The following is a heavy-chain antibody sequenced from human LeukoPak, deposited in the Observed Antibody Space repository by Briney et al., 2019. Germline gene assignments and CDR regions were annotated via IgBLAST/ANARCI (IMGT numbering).Heavy chain of an antibody. CDR3: GRRINTGGFDY. CDR1: GFTFSDYY. CDR2: ISSSGSSI. V-gene: IGHV3-11*01. Sequence: GGSLRLSCAASGFTFSDYYVSWIRQAPGKGLEWVSYISSSGSSIYYADSVKGRFTISRDNAKNSLYLQMNSLKAEDTAFYYLGRRINTGGFDYWGQGTLVTVSS. J-gene: IGHJ4*02. D-gene: IGHD2-15*01.